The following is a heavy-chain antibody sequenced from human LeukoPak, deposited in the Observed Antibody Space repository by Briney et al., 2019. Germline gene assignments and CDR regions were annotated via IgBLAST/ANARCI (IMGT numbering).Heavy chain of an antibody. CDR2: ISSSSSTI. V-gene: IGHV3-48*01. CDR3: ASLSQLRFLEWLSPFNDRDY. CDR1: GFTFRSYS. D-gene: IGHD3-3*01. Sequence: PGGSLRLSCAASGFTFRSYSMNWVRQAPGKGLEWVSYISSSSSTIYYADSVKGRFTISRDNAKNSLYLQMNSLRAEDTAVYYCASLSQLRFLEWLSPFNDRDYWGQGTLVTVSS. J-gene: IGHJ4*02.